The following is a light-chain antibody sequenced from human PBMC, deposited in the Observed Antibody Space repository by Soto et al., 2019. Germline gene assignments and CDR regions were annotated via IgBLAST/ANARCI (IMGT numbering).Light chain of an antibody. CDR2: KAS. CDR3: QHYTSYSEA. J-gene: IGKJ1*01. CDR1: QTISSW. Sequence: PMTQAPSSLAGSVGGRVTIAWRASQTISSWLAWYQQKPGKAPKLPIYKASTLKSGAPSRFRGSGSGTELTLTISSLQPDDFATYSCQHYTSYSEAFGQATQGDIK. V-gene: IGKV1-5*03.